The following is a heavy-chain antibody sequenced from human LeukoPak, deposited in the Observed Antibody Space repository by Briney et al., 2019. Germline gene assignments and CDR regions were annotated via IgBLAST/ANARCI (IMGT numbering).Heavy chain of an antibody. Sequence: GGSLRLSCAASGFTFSSYAMHWVRQAPGKGLEWVAVISYDGSNKYYADSVKGRFTISRDNSKNTLYLQMNSLRAEDTAVYYCARDDTIAAAGKNDAFDIWGQGTMVTVSS. J-gene: IGHJ3*02. V-gene: IGHV3-30*04. CDR1: GFTFSSYA. CDR3: ARDDTIAAAGKNDAFDI. CDR2: ISYDGSNK. D-gene: IGHD6-13*01.